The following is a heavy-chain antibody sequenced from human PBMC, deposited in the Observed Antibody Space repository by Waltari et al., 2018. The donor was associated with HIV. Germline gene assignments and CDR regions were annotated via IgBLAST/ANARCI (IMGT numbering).Heavy chain of an antibody. CDR3: VRALWGGGRYYNYYYGLDV. J-gene: IGHJ6*02. CDR1: SYSISSGYY. CDR2: FFHSGNT. V-gene: IGHV4-38-2*01. Sequence: QVRLQESGPGLVKPSETLSLTCDVFSYSISSGYYWGWIRQSPGKGLEWIGTFFHSGNTYYYNPSLKSRVTISVDTSKNQFSLNLSSVSAADTAIYYCVRALWGGGRYYNYYYGLDVWGQGTTVTVSS. D-gene: IGHD3-10*01.